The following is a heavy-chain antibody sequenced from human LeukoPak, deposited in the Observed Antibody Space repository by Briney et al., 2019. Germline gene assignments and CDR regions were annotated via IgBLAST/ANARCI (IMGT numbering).Heavy chain of an antibody. CDR3: ARGDFIAVAGTDYYYGMDV. CDR2: MNPNSGNT. Sequence: ASAKVSCKASGYTFTSYDINWVRQATGQGLEWMGWMNPNSGNTGYAQKFQGRVTMTRNTSISTAYMELSSLRSEDTAVYYCARGDFIAVAGTDYYYGMDVWGQGTTVTVSS. V-gene: IGHV1-8*01. CDR1: GYTFTSYD. D-gene: IGHD6-19*01. J-gene: IGHJ6*02.